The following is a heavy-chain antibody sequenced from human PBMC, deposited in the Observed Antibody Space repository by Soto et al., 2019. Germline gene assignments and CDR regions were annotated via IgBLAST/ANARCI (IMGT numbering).Heavy chain of an antibody. CDR2: ISGSGGST. Sequence: GGSLRLSCAASGFTFSSYAMNWVRQAPGKGLEWVSAISGSGGSTYYADSVKGRFTLSRDNSKNTLYLQMNSLRAEDTAVYYCARDPLPYGGHYYYYYYMDVWGKGTTVTVSS. V-gene: IGHV3-23*01. CDR3: ARDPLPYGGHYYYYYYMDV. CDR1: GFTFSSYA. D-gene: IGHD4-17*01. J-gene: IGHJ6*03.